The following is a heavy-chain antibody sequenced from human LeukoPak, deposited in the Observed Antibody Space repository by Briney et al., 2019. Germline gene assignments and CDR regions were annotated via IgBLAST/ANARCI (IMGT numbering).Heavy chain of an antibody. CDR2: ISAYNGNT. CDR3: ARIPYMVRGGIPFDY. CDR1: GYTFTSYG. J-gene: IGHJ4*02. V-gene: IGHV1-18*01. D-gene: IGHD3-10*01. Sequence: ASVKVSCKASGYTFTSYGISWVRQAPGQGLEWMGWISAYNGNTNYAQKLQGRVTVTTDTSTSTAYMELRSLRSDDTAVYYCARIPYMVRGGIPFDYWGQGTLVTVSS.